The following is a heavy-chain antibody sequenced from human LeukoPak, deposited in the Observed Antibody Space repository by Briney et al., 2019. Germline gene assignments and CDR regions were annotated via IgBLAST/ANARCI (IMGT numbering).Heavy chain of an antibody. CDR3: VRSEVNYDSSGYPYTYYFDY. CDR1: GYSISSGFH. J-gene: IGHJ4*02. D-gene: IGHD3-22*01. Sequence: SSETLSLTCTVSGYSISSGFHWGWTRQPPGKGLEWIGSIYHSGTTYCNPSLKSRVTISVDTSKDQFSLKLSSVSAADTAVYFCVRSEVNYDSSGYPYTYYFDYWGQGTLVTVSS. CDR2: IYHSGTT. V-gene: IGHV4-38-2*02.